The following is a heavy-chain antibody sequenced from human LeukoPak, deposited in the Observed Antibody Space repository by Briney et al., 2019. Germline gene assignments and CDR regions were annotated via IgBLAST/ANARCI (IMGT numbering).Heavy chain of an antibody. CDR2: IYTSGST. CDR3: ARADCTNGVCYTSDY. D-gene: IGHD2-8*01. Sequence: SETLSLTCTVSGGSISSSSYYWGWIRQPPGKGLEWIGRIYTSGSTNYNPSLKSRVTISVDTSKNQFSLKLSSVTAAGTAVYYCARADCTNGVCYTSDYWGQGTLVTVSS. V-gene: IGHV4-61*02. CDR1: GGSISSSSYY. J-gene: IGHJ4*02.